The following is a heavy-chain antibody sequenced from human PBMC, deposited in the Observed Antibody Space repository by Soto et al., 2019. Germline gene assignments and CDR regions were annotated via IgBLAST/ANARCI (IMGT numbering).Heavy chain of an antibody. CDR1: GFTFSDYY. J-gene: IGHJ3*02. CDR2: ISSSGSTI. V-gene: IGHV3-11*01. CDR3: ASVKTDYGDYLRAFDI. Sequence: QVQLVESGGGLVKPGGSLRLSCAASGFTFSDYYMSWIRQAPGKGLERVSYISSSGSTIYYADSVKGRFTISRDNAKNSLYLQMNSLRAEDTAVYYCASVKTDYGDYLRAFDIWGQGTMVTVSS. D-gene: IGHD4-17*01.